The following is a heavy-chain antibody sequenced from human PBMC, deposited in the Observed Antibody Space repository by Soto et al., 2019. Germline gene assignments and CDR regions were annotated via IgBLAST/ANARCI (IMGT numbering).Heavy chain of an antibody. CDR2: IGASGAGT. Sequence: VQLLESGGGLVQPGGSLRLSCAASGFTFSTYAMSWVRQAPGKGLDWVSAIGASGAGTYYAGSVKGRFTISRDNSKNTLHLQMNNLRAEDTAIYYCALRKTGSFFDYWGQGTLVTVSS. CDR3: ALRKTGSFFDY. V-gene: IGHV3-23*01. D-gene: IGHD1-26*01. J-gene: IGHJ4*02. CDR1: GFTFSTYA.